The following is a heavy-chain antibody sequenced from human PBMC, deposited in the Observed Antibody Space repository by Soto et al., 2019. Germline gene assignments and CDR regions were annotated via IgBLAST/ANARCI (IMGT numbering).Heavy chain of an antibody. CDR3: ARGSYDFWSGYPDYYYYGMDV. CDR1: GGSISSYY. J-gene: IGHJ6*02. CDR2: IYYSGST. Sequence: SETLSLTCTVSGGSISSYYWSWIRQPPGKGLEWIGYIYYSGSTNYNPSLKSRVTISVDTSKNQFSLKLSSVTAADTAVYYCARGSYDFWSGYPDYYYYGMDVWGQGTTVTVSS. D-gene: IGHD3-3*01. V-gene: IGHV4-59*01.